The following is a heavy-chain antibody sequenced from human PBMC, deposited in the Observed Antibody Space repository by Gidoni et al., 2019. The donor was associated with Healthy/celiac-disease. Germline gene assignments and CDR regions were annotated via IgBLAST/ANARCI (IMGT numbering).Heavy chain of an antibody. J-gene: IGHJ6*02. V-gene: IGHV4-34*01. Sequence: QVQLQQWGAGLLKPSETLSLTGSVYGGSFRGSYWSWIRQPPGKGREWSGAINHIGRTNYNPSLKSRVTISVDTSKNQFSLKLSSVTAADTAVYYCARGDPPLRLSEIYYYYYGMDVWGQGTTVTVSS. CDR1: GGSFRGSY. CDR3: ARGDPPLRLSEIYYYYYGMDV. D-gene: IGHD4-17*01. CDR2: INHIGRT.